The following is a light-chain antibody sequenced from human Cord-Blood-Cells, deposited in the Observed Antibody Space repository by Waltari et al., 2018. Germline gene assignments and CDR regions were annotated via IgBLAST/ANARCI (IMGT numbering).Light chain of an antibody. J-gene: IGKJ5*01. Sequence: EIVLTQSPATLSLSPGERATLSCRASQSVSSYLAWYQLKPGQAPRLLIYDASNRATGIPARFSGSGSGTDVSLSISSLEPKDFAFDDCQQLSNWPTFGQWPRLAIK. CDR3: QQLSNWPT. CDR2: DAS. CDR1: QSVSSY. V-gene: IGKV3-11*01.